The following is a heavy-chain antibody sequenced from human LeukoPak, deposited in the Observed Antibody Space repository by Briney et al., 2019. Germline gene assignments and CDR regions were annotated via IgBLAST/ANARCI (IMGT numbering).Heavy chain of an antibody. CDR3: ARSCPSINYGDYVTWNWFDP. V-gene: IGHV4-34*01. Sequence: PSETLSLTCAVYGGSFSGYYWSWIRQPPGKGLEWIGEINHSASTNYNPSLKSRVTISVDTSKNQFSLKLSSVTAADTAVYYCARSCPSINYGDYVTWNWFDPWGQGTLVTVSS. CDR1: GGSFSGYY. D-gene: IGHD4-17*01. CDR2: INHSAST. J-gene: IGHJ5*02.